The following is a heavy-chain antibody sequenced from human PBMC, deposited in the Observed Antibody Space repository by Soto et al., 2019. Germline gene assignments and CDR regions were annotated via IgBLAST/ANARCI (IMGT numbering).Heavy chain of an antibody. J-gene: IGHJ5*02. Sequence: PGGSLRLSCAASGFTFSSYSMNWVRQAPGKGLEWVSYISSSSSTIYYADSVKGRFTISRDNAKNSLYLQMNSLRAEDTAVYYCYILKWFDPWGQGTLVTVSS. CDR1: GFTFSSYS. V-gene: IGHV3-48*01. CDR3: YILKWFDP. D-gene: IGHD2-2*02. CDR2: ISSSSSTI.